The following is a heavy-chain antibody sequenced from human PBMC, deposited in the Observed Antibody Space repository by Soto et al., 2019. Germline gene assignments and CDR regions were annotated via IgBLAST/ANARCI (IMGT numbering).Heavy chain of an antibody. CDR2: IIPIFNTA. J-gene: IGHJ6*02. CDR1: GGTLSNYA. Sequence: QVHLVQSGAEVKKPGSSVKLSCKASGGTLSNYAFTWVRQAPGQGLEWMGGIIPIFNTANYAQRFQGRVTITADESTSTAYMELNSLRSEDTVVYYCARVRPTDYVGNYNNGMDVWGQGTPVTVSS. V-gene: IGHV1-69*01. CDR3: ARVRPTDYVGNYNNGMDV. D-gene: IGHD4-17*01.